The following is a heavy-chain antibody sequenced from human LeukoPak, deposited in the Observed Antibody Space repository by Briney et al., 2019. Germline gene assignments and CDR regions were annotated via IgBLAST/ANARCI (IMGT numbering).Heavy chain of an antibody. J-gene: IGHJ4*02. V-gene: IGHV4-34*01. Sequence: SETLSLTCAVYGGSFSGYYWSWIRQPPGKGLEWIGEINHSGSTNYNPSLKSRVTISVDTSKNQFSLKLSSVTAADTAVYYCARCDSSGYPLNWGQGTLVTVSS. CDR1: GGSFSGYY. CDR3: ARCDSSGYPLN. D-gene: IGHD3-22*01. CDR2: INHSGST.